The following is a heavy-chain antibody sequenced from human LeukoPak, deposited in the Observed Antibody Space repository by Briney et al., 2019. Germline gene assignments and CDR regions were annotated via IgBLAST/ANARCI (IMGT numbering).Heavy chain of an antibody. Sequence: ASVKVSCKASGYTFSSYYMHWVRQAPGQGLEWMGIINPSGSTNYAKKFQGRVTLTRDTSTSTVYMELSSLSSEDTAVYYCAGERNFDYWGQGTLVTVSS. CDR1: GYTFSSYY. V-gene: IGHV1-46*01. CDR2: INPSGST. J-gene: IGHJ4*02. CDR3: AGERNFDY.